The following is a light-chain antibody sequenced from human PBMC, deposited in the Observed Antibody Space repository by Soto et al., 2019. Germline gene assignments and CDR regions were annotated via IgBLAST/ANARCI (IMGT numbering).Light chain of an antibody. Sequence: DIQMTQSPSTLSASVGDRVTITCRASQSISSYLAWYQQKPGKAPNLLIYKASTLEAGVPSRFSGSGSGTEFTLTISSLQPDDFAPYYCQQYSSYPWTFGQGTKVEIK. V-gene: IGKV1-5*03. CDR2: KAS. CDR3: QQYSSYPWT. CDR1: QSISSY. J-gene: IGKJ1*01.